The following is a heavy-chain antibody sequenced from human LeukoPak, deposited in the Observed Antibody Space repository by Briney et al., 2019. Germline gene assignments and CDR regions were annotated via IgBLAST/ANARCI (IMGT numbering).Heavy chain of an antibody. V-gene: IGHV3-53*01. CDR2: IYSGGST. D-gene: IGHD6-19*01. Sequence: GGSLRLSCAVSGFTFSSNYMTWVRQAPGKGLEWVSVIYSGGSTYYTDSMKGRFTISRDNSKNTLYLQMNSLRAEDTAVYYCARVWYSSRWYYYMDVWGNGTTVTVSS. CDR1: GFTFSSNY. CDR3: ARVWYSSRWYYYMDV. J-gene: IGHJ6*03.